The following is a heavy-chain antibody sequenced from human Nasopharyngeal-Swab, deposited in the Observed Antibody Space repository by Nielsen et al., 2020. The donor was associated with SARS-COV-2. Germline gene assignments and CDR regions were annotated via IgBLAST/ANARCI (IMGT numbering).Heavy chain of an antibody. Sequence: VRQMPGKGLEWMGRIDPIDSHTNYRPSFEGHVTISVDKYSSTAYLQWSSLKASDTAIYYCARQGTFMDVWGTGTTVTVSS. D-gene: IGHD2/OR15-2a*01. CDR2: IDPIDSHT. V-gene: IGHV5-10-1*01. J-gene: IGHJ6*03. CDR3: ARQGTFMDV.